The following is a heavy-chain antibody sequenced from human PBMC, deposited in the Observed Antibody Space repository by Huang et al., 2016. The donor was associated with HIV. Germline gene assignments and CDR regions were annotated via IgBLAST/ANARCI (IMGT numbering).Heavy chain of an antibody. D-gene: IGHD5-18*01. CDR1: GYTFSGFG. J-gene: IGHJ6*03. CDR2: ISVDNGNT. V-gene: IGHV1-18*01. CDR3: ARGGGIQLWLLGYYYMDV. Sequence: QVQLVQSGAEVKKPGASVKVSCKASGYTFSGFGISWVRQDPGQGLEGGGRISVDNGNTKCAQKFQGRLTMTTDTSTSTAYMGLRSLRSDDTAVYYCARGGGIQLWLLGYYYMDVWGNGTTVTVSS.